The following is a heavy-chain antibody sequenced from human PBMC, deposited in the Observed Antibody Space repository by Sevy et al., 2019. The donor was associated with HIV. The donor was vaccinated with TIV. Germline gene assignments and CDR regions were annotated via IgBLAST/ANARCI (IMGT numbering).Heavy chain of an antibody. D-gene: IGHD3-16*01. Sequence: GGSLRLSCAASGFTFDTYWLQWVRQAPGKGPEWVANIRQDGGEIYYSDSVKGRFTISRDNAKESLFLQMTNLKVEDSGIYYCARRFFDVWGQGVLVTVSS. CDR3: ARRFFDV. CDR1: GFTFDTYW. V-gene: IGHV3-7*01. CDR2: IRQDGGEI. J-gene: IGHJ4*02.